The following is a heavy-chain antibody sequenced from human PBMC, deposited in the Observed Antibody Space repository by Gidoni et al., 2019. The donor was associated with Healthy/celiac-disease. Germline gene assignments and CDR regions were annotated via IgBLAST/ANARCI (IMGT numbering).Heavy chain of an antibody. CDR3: ARGWGQQLAPGFDP. J-gene: IGHJ5*02. V-gene: IGHV3-53*01. CDR2: IYSGGST. Sequence: EVQLVASGGGLIQPGGSLRLSCAASGFTVSSNYMSLVRPAPGKGLEWVSVIYSGGSTYYADSVKGRFTISRDNSKNTLYLQMNSLRAEDTAVYYWARGWGQQLAPGFDPWGQGTLVTVSS. CDR1: GFTVSSNY. D-gene: IGHD6-13*01.